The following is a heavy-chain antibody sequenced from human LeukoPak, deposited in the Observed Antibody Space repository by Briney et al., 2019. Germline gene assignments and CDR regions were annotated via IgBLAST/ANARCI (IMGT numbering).Heavy chain of an antibody. CDR3: ARVGGDYTRYWYFDL. J-gene: IGHJ2*01. D-gene: IGHD4-17*01. Sequence: GGSLRLSCAASGFIFDDYGMSWVRQAPGKGLEWVSGINWNGGSTGYADSVKGRFTISRDNAKNSLYLQMNILKTEDTAVYYCARVGGDYTRYWYFDLWGRGTLVTVSS. CDR1: GFIFDDYG. V-gene: IGHV3-20*04. CDR2: INWNGGST.